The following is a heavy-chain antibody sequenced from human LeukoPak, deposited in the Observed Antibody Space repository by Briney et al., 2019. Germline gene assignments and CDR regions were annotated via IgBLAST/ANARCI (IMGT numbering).Heavy chain of an antibody. CDR3: AREPSKQHLDI. Sequence: GGSLRLSCAAPGFTFSSYEMNWVRQAPGKGLEWVSYISSSSTYTNYADSVKGRFTISRDNAKNSLYLQMNSLRAEDTAVYYCAREPSKQHLDIWGQGTLVTVSS. CDR1: GFTFSSYE. J-gene: IGHJ4*02. V-gene: IGHV3-21*05. D-gene: IGHD6-13*01. CDR2: ISSSSTYT.